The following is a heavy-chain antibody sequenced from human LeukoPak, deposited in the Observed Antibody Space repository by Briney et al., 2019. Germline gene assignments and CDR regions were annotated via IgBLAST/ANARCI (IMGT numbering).Heavy chain of an antibody. D-gene: IGHD2-15*01. CDR2: ISSSSSYI. Sequence: GGSLRLSCAASGFTFSSYSMNWVRQAPGKGLEWVSCISSSSSYIYYADSVKGRFTISRDNVKNSLYLQMNSLRAEDTAVYYCARGGRYCSGGSCYSAGWFDPWGQGTLVTVSS. J-gene: IGHJ5*02. CDR3: ARGGRYCSGGSCYSAGWFDP. CDR1: GFTFSSYS. V-gene: IGHV3-21*01.